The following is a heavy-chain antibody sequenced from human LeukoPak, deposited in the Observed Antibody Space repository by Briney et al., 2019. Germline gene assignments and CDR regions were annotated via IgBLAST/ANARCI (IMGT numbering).Heavy chain of an antibody. CDR3: ARDPNGDYIGAFDM. Sequence: GGSLRLSCTASGFTFSAYAMMWVRQAPGKGPEWVSAIRGGGGSAFYADSVKGRFTISRDNSKYTLFLRVNSLRAEDTAVYYCARDPNGDYIGAFDMWGPGTMVTVSS. D-gene: IGHD4-17*01. CDR1: GFTFSAYA. V-gene: IGHV3-23*01. CDR2: IRGGGGSA. J-gene: IGHJ3*02.